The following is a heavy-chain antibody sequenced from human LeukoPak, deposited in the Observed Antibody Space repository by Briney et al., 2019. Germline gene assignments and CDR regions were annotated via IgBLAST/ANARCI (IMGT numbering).Heavy chain of an antibody. J-gene: IGHJ6*02. CDR2: ISAYNGNT. D-gene: IGHD2-2*01. V-gene: IGHV1-18*01. Sequence: ASVKVSRKASGYTFTSYGISWVRQAPGQGLEWMGRISAYNGNTNYAQKLQGRVTMTTDTSTSTAYMELRSLRSDDTAVYYCARGPQGYCSGTSCRYWARGDYYYGMDVWGQGTTVTVSS. CDR3: ARGPQGYCSGTSCRYWARGDYYYGMDV. CDR1: GYTFTSYG.